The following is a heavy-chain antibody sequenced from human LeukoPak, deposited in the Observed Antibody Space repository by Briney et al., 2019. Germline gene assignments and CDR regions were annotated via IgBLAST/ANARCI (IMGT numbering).Heavy chain of an antibody. CDR2: IYYSGST. CDR3: ARVDYDSSGYYSSPAGINDAFDI. CDR1: GGSISSSSYY. D-gene: IGHD3-22*01. Sequence: SETLSLTCTVSGGSISSSSYYWGWIRQPPGKGLEWIGSIYYSGSTYYNPSLKSRVTISVDTSKNQFSLKLSSVTAADTAVYYCARVDYDSSGYYSSPAGINDAFDIWGQGTMVTVSS. V-gene: IGHV4-39*07. J-gene: IGHJ3*02.